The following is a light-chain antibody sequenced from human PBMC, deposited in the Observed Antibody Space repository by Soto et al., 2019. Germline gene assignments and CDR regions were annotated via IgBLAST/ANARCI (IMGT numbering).Light chain of an antibody. CDR2: DTS. CDR1: QSVSSN. Sequence: EIVMTQSPATLSVSPGERATLSCRASQSVSSNLAWYQQKPGQAPRLLIYDTSTRATGVPARFSGSGSGTEFTLTISSLQSEDFGVYYCQQYNDWFSITFGQGTRLEIK. J-gene: IGKJ5*01. CDR3: QQYNDWFSIT. V-gene: IGKV3-15*01.